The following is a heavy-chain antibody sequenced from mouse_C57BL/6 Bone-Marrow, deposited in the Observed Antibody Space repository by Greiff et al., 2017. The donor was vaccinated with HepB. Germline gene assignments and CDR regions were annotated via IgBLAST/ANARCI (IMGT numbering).Heavy chain of an antibody. CDR3: ARSGWLPYFDY. J-gene: IGHJ2*01. Sequence: HVQLQQPGAELVMPGASVKLSCKASGYTFTSYWMHWVKQRPGQGLEWIGEIDPSDSYTNYNQKFKGKSTLTVDKSSSTAYMQLSSLTSEDSAVYYCARSGWLPYFDYWGQGTTLTVSS. D-gene: IGHD2-3*01. CDR2: IDPSDSYT. CDR1: GYTFTSYW. V-gene: IGHV1-69*01.